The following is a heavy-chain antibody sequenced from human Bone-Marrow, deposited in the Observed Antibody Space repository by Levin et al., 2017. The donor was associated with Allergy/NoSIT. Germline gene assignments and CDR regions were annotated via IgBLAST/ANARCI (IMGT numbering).Heavy chain of an antibody. CDR3: ARDSSPNLFSFFYYYMDV. D-gene: IGHD1-1*01. Sequence: PGGSLRLSCAASGFTFSSHAIHWVRQAPGKGLEWVALISFDGNTKFYADSVKGRFTISRDNSKNTVSLLMSGLRAEDTAVYYCARDSSPNLFSFFYYYMDVWGKGTTVTVSS. CDR1: GFTFSSHA. J-gene: IGHJ6*03. V-gene: IGHV3-30-3*01. CDR2: ISFDGNTK.